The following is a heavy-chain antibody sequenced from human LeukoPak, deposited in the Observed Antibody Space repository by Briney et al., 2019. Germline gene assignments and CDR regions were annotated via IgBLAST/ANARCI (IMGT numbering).Heavy chain of an antibody. CDR3: ARHEVGYCSSPSCYGGNWLDP. CDR1: GGSVSSSSYY. J-gene: IGHJ5*02. D-gene: IGHD2-2*01. Sequence: SETLSLTCTVSGGSVSSSSYYWGWIRQPLGKGLEWIGSVYFSGTTYYNPSLKSRVTISVDTSKNQFSLKLNSVSAADTAVYYCARHEVGYCSSPSCYGGNWLDPWGQGPWSPSPQ. V-gene: IGHV4-39*01. CDR2: VYFSGTT.